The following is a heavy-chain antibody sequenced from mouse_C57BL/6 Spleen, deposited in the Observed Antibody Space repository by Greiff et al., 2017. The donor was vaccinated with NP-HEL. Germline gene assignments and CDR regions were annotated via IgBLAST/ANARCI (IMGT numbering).Heavy chain of an antibody. CDR3: TPYSNYGAWFAY. J-gene: IGHJ3*01. V-gene: IGHV14-4*01. D-gene: IGHD2-5*01. CDR1: GFNITDDY. CDR2: IDPENGDT. Sequence: EVKLMESGAELVRPGASVKLSCTASGFNITDDYMHWVKQRPEQGLEWIGWIDPENGDTEYASKFQGKATITADTSSNTAYLQLSSLTSEDTAVYYCTPYSNYGAWFAYWGQGTLVTVSA.